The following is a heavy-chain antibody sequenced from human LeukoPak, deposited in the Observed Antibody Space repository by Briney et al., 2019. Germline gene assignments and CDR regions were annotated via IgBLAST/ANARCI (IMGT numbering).Heavy chain of an antibody. J-gene: IGHJ1*01. CDR1: GYTFTGYY. Sequence: ASVKDSCKASGYTFTGYYMHWVRQAPGQGLEWMGWINPNSCGTNYAHKFQGRVTMTRDTSISTAYIELSRLRSDDTAVYYCARDRTGVFPEYFEYWGQGTLVTVSS. CDR2: INPNSCGT. CDR3: ARDRTGVFPEYFEY. V-gene: IGHV1-2*07. D-gene: IGHD3-16*01.